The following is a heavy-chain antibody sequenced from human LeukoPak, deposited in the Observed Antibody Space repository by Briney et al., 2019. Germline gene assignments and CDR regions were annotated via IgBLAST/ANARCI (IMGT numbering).Heavy chain of an antibody. V-gene: IGHV4-34*01. CDR2: INHSGST. D-gene: IGHD2-15*01. CDR3: ARGLPRYCSGGSCPHDAFDI. Sequence: SETLSLTCAVYGGSFSGYYWSWIRQPPGKGLEWIGEINHSGSTNYNSSLKSRVTISVDTSKNQFSLKLSSVTAAGTAVYYCARGLPRYCSGGSCPHDAFDIWGQGTMVTVSS. J-gene: IGHJ3*02. CDR1: GGSFSGYY.